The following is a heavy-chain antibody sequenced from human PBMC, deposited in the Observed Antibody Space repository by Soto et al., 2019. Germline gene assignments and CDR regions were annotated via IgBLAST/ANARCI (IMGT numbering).Heavy chain of an antibody. CDR1: GGSISSGGYS. Sequence: PSETLSLTCAVSGGSISSGGYSWSWIRQPPGKGLEWIGYIYHSGSTYYNPSLKSRVTISVDRSKNQFSLKLSSVTAADTAVYYCARAEGAYSSSSYFDYWGQGTLVTVSS. D-gene: IGHD6-6*01. J-gene: IGHJ4*02. CDR2: IYHSGST. V-gene: IGHV4-30-2*01. CDR3: ARAEGAYSSSSYFDY.